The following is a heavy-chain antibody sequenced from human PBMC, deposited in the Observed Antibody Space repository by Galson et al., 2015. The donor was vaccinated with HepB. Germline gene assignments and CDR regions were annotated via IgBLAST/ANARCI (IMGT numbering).Heavy chain of an antibody. V-gene: IGHV3-21*01. Sequence: SLRLSCAASGFTFSSYSMNWVRQAPGKGLEWVSSISSCSSYIYYADSVKGRFTISRDNAKNSLYLQMNSLRAEDTAVYYCARAYGDYEASYFDYWGQGTLVTVSS. CDR3: ARAYGDYEASYFDY. CDR1: GFTFSSYS. J-gene: IGHJ4*02. CDR2: ISSCSSYI. D-gene: IGHD4-17*01.